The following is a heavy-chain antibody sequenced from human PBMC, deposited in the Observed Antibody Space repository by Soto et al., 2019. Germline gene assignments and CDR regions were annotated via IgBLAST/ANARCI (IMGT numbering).Heavy chain of an antibody. V-gene: IGHV1-69*12. J-gene: IGHJ6*02. D-gene: IGHD1-26*01. CDR3: ARASLDGGWLLRYGMDV. CDR2: IIPIFGTA. Sequence: QVQLVQSGAEVKKPGSSVKVSCKASGGTFSSYAISWVRQAPGQGLEWMGGIIPIFGTANYAQKFQGRVKITADESTSTAYMELSSLRAEDTAVYYCARASLDGGWLLRYGMDVWGPGTTVTVSS. CDR1: GGTFSSYA.